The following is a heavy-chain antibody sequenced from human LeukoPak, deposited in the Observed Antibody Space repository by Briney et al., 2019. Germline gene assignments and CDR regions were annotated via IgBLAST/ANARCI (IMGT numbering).Heavy chain of an antibody. V-gene: IGHV1-2*02. CDR2: INPNSGGT. CDR3: ARGGYDILTGYYMGY. Sequence: ASVKVSCKASGYTFTGYYMHWVRQAPGQGLEWMGWINPNSGGTNYAQKFQGRVTMTRDTSISTAYMELSRLRSDDTAVYYCARGGYDILTGYYMGYWGQGTLVTVSS. CDR1: GYTFTGYY. J-gene: IGHJ4*02. D-gene: IGHD3-9*01.